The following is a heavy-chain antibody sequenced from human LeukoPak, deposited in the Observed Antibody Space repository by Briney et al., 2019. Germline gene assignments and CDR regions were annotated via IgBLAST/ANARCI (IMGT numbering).Heavy chain of an antibody. D-gene: IGHD2-2*03. CDR1: GYTFTSYE. J-gene: IGHJ4*02. Sequence: WASVKVSCKASGYTFTSYEINWVRQATGQGLEWMGWINPNSGGTNYAQKFQGRVTMTRDTSISTAYMELSRLRSDDTAVYYCARDILDIVVVPAARWVDYWGQGTLVTVSS. CDR3: ARDILDIVVVPAARWVDY. V-gene: IGHV1-2*02. CDR2: INPNSGGT.